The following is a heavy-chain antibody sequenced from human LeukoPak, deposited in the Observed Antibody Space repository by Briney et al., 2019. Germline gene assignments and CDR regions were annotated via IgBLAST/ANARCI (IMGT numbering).Heavy chain of an antibody. CDR1: GYTFTSYY. V-gene: IGHV1-46*01. J-gene: IGHJ6*02. CDR3: ARESAPATRYYYYYYGMDV. D-gene: IGHD2-15*01. Sequence: ASVKVSCKASGYTFTSYYMHWVRQAPGQGLEWMGIINPSGGSTSYAQKFQGRVTMTSDTSTSTVYMELSSLRSEDTAVYYCARESAPATRYYYYYYGMDVWGQGTTVTVSS. CDR2: INPSGGST.